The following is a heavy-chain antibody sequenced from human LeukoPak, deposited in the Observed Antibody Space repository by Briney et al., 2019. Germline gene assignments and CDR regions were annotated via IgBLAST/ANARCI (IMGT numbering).Heavy chain of an antibody. CDR1: GFTFSSYS. D-gene: IGHD1-1*01. J-gene: IGHJ3*01. Sequence: GGSLRLFCAASGFTFSSYSMNWVRQVRGKGLEWISYITSMSTSVFSADSVKGRFTISRDNAKNLLYLQMNSLTDDDTAVYYCAREGTGRYDALDVWGQGTMVTVSS. V-gene: IGHV3-48*02. CDR3: AREGTGRYDALDV. CDR2: ITSMSTSV.